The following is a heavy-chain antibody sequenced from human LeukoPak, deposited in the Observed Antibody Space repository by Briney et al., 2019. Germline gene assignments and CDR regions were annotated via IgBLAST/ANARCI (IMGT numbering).Heavy chain of an antibody. V-gene: IGHV3-30*18. D-gene: IGHD3-10*01. CDR2: ISYDGSNK. CDR1: GFTFSSYG. Sequence: GGSLRLSCAASGFTFSSYGMHWVRQAPGKGLEWVAVISYDGSNKYYADSVKGRFTISRDNSKNTLYLQMNSLRAEDAAVYYCAKERGSGSTELDYWGRGTLVSVSS. J-gene: IGHJ4*02. CDR3: AKERGSGSTELDY.